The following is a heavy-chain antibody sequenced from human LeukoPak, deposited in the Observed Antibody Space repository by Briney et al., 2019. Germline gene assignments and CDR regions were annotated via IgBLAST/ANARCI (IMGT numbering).Heavy chain of an antibody. D-gene: IGHD3-9*01. CDR1: GFTFSSYG. V-gene: IGHV3-30*18. Sequence: PGRSLRLSCAASGFTFSSYGMHWVRQAPGKGLEWVAVISYDGSNKYYADSVKGRFTISRDNFKNTLYLQMNSLRAEDKAVYYCAKGEKLRYFDWLSEGDAFDIWGQGTMVTVSS. J-gene: IGHJ3*02. CDR3: AKGEKLRYFDWLSEGDAFDI. CDR2: ISYDGSNK.